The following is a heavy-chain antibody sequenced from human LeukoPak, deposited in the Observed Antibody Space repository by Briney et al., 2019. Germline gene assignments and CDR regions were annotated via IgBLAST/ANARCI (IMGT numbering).Heavy chain of an antibody. V-gene: IGHV3-53*01. Sequence: GGSLRLSCTASGFTFSSNYMSWVRQAPGKGLEWVSVIYSGGDTHYADSVKGRFTISKDISENTLYLQMDNLRAEDTAFYYCARSPPASPFDYWGQGNLVSVSS. CDR1: GFTFSSNY. D-gene: IGHD2-2*01. J-gene: IGHJ4*02. CDR3: ARSPPASPFDY. CDR2: IYSGGDT.